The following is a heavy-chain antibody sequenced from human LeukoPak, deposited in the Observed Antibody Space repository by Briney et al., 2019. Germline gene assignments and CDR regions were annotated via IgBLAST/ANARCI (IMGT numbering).Heavy chain of an antibody. J-gene: IGHJ4*02. CDR1: GFTVSSYA. Sequence: GGSLRLSCAASGFTVSSYAMHWVRQAPGKGLEWVAVISYDGSNKYYADSVKGRFTISRDNSKNTLYLQMNSLRAEDTAVYYCAREFSEQLGGFDYWGQGTLVTVSS. V-gene: IGHV3-30*04. CDR2: ISYDGSNK. CDR3: AREFSEQLGGFDY. D-gene: IGHD6-6*01.